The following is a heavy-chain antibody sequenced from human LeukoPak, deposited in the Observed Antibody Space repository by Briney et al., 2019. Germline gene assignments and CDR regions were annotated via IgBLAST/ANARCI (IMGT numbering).Heavy chain of an antibody. CDR2: ISHDGSKT. Sequence: GGSLRLSCAASGFTFSSYAMHWVRQAPGKGLEWLALISHDGSKTYYADSVKGRFTISRDNSKNTLYVQMNGLRPEDTAVYYCARNGLPYYYDSSGYSNFDCWGQGTPVTVSS. V-gene: IGHV3-30-3*01. CDR1: GFTFSSYA. D-gene: IGHD3-22*01. J-gene: IGHJ4*02. CDR3: ARNGLPYYYDSSGYSNFDC.